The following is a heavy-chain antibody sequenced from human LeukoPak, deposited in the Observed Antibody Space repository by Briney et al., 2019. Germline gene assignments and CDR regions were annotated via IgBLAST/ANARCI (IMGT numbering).Heavy chain of an antibody. CDR2: IYPGDSDT. V-gene: IGHV5-51*01. CDR1: GYSFTSYW. D-gene: IGHD3-10*01. J-gene: IGHJ6*02. Sequence: GESLKISCKGSGYSFTSYWIGWVRQMPGKGLEWMGIIYPGDSDTRYSPSFQGQVTISADKSIGTAYLQWSSLKASDTAMYYCARRGITMVRGDLYYYGMDVWGQGTTVTVSS. CDR3: ARRGITMVRGDLYYYGMDV.